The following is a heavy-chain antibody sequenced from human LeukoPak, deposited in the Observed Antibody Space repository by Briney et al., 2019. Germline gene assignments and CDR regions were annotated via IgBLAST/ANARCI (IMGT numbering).Heavy chain of an antibody. V-gene: IGHV3-33*01. CDR3: ARAGVGAIYYFDY. CDR1: GFTFSNYS. CDR2: IWYDGSNK. Sequence: PGGSLRLSCAASGFTFSNYSMHWVRQAPGKGLEWVALIWYDGSNKYYADSVRGRFTISRDNSKNTLYLQMKSLRVEDTAVYYCARAGVGAIYYFDYWGQGTLVTVSS. J-gene: IGHJ4*02. D-gene: IGHD1-26*01.